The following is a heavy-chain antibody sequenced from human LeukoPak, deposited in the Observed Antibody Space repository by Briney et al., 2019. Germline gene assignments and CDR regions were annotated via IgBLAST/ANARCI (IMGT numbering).Heavy chain of an antibody. D-gene: IGHD3-9*01. V-gene: IGHV3-48*03. J-gene: IGHJ5*02. CDR1: EFTFSSYE. CDR2: ISSSGSTI. Sequence: GGSLRLSCAASEFTFSSYEMNWVRQAPGKGLEWVSYISSSGSTIYYADPVKGRFTISRDNAKNSLDLQMNSLRAEDTAVYYCARAPTKFRRDWFDPWGQGTLVTVSS. CDR3: ARAPTKFRRDWFDP.